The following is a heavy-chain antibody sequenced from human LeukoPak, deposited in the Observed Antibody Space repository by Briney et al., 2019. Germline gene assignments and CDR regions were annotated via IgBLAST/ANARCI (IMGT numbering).Heavy chain of an antibody. D-gene: IGHD1-26*01. CDR2: IGGRTV. V-gene: IGHV3-11*01. Sequence: GGSLRLSCVTSGFTFTDYHMNWIRQAPGKGLEWLSYIGGRTVYYADSMKGRVTISRDNAKNSLYLQMSSLRVEDTAVYYCARGGLYFDYWGQGALVTVSS. CDR3: ARGGLYFDY. CDR1: GFTFTDYH. J-gene: IGHJ4*02.